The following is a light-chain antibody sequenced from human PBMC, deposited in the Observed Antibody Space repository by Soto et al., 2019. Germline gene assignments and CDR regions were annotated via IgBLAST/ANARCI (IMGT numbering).Light chain of an antibody. CDR2: GAS. Sequence: ETVMTQSPATLFVSPGETATLSCRASQSVSSNLGWYQQKPGQAPRLLIYGASTRAPGIPARFSGTGSGTECTLNISCLQSEDFAVYYCQQYNNWPPITCGQGTRLEIK. J-gene: IGKJ5*01. CDR1: QSVSSN. CDR3: QQYNNWPPIT. V-gene: IGKV3-15*01.